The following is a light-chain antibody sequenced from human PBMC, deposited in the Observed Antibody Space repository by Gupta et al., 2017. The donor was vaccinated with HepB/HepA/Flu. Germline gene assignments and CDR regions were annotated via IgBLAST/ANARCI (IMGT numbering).Light chain of an antibody. V-gene: IGKV3-11*01. CDR2: DAS. J-gene: IGKJ5*01. Sequence: EIVLTQSPATLSLSPGERATLSCRASQSVSSYLAWYQQKPGQAPRLLTYDASNRDTGIPARFSGSGSGTDFTLTSSSRDPEDFAVYYCQQRSYWPPSTFGPGTRMEIK. CDR3: QQRSYWPPST. CDR1: QSVSSY.